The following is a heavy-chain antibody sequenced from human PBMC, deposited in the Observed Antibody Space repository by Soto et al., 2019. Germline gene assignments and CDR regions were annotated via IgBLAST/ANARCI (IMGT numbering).Heavy chain of an antibody. CDR3: ASGPSLVAAPDY. CDR1: GFTLSDYY. J-gene: IGHJ4*02. Sequence: QVQLVESGGGLVRPGGSLRLSCEASGFTLSDYYMNWLRQAPGKGLEWISHISSSGSFTDYVDSVKGRFTISRDNAKHSLYLQMNSLRVEDTAVYYCASGPSLVAAPDYWGQGTLVTVAS. CDR2: ISSSGSFT. V-gene: IGHV3-11*05. D-gene: IGHD2-15*01.